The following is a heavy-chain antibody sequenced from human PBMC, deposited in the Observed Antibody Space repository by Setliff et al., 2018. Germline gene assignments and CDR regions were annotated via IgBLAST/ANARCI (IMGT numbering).Heavy chain of an antibody. CDR1: GASITTSTYY. J-gene: IGHJ4*02. V-gene: IGHV4-39*01. Sequence: PSETLSLTCTVSGASITTSTYYWGWIRQSPGKGLDWIGTVDRSGDTFYNPSLRSRVTISVDTSKNQISLKLTSVSAADTAVYYCARRDSTSYYGYSFDFWGRGTLVTVSS. CDR3: ARRDSTSYYGYSFDF. D-gene: IGHD3-22*01. CDR2: VDRSGDT.